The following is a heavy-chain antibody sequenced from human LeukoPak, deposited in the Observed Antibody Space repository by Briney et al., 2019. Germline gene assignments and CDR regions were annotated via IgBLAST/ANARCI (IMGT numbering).Heavy chain of an antibody. CDR1: GFTFSSYA. J-gene: IGHJ5*02. D-gene: IGHD3-3*01. Sequence: PGGSLRLSCAASGFTFSSYAMSWVRQAPGKGLEWVSAISGSGGGTYYADSVKGRFTISRDNSKNTLYLQMNSLRAEDTAVYYCAKSKRWSITIFGVPQGGWFDPWGQGTLVTVSS. CDR3: AKSKRWSITIFGVPQGGWFDP. V-gene: IGHV3-23*01. CDR2: ISGSGGGT.